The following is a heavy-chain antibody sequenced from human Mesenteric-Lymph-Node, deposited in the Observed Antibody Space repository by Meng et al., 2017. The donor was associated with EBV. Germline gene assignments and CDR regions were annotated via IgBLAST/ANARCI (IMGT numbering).Heavy chain of an antibody. V-gene: IGHV4-34*02. D-gene: IGHD2-21*01. J-gene: IGHJ4*02. CDR3: ARAFCGGDCSHFDY. CDR2: INHSGST. Sequence: QVHLPEGGAGLFEPSETLSLTCDVYGGAFSGYYWGWIRQPPGKGLEWIGEINHSGSTNYNPSLTSRVTISVDTSKNHFSLKLTSVTAADTAVYYCARAFCGGDCSHFDYWGQGTLVTVSS. CDR1: GGAFSGYY.